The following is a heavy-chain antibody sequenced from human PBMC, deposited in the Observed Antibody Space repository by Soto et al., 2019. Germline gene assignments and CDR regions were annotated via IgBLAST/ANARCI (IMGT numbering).Heavy chain of an antibody. CDR2: ISYDGSDT. CDR3: AKDRGWGSCYKYHSMEV. J-gene: IGHJ6*02. Sequence: PGGSLRLSCEVSGLTFSSFGMHWVRQAPGKGLEWVALISYDGSDTFAADSVRGRFIISRDNSKNTLYLQMNSLRPEDSAVYYCAKDRGWGSCYKYHSMEVWGQGTTVTVSS. D-gene: IGHD2-15*01. CDR1: GLTFSSFG. V-gene: IGHV3-30*02.